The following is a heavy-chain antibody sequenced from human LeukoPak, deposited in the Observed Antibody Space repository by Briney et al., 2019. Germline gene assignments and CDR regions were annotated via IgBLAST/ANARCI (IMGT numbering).Heavy chain of an antibody. D-gene: IGHD6-19*01. CDR3: AKEYSSGWSRFDY. CDR1: GYTFTGYY. Sequence: ASVKVSCKASGYTFTGYYIHWVRQAPGQGLEWRGWINPNSGGTNYARKFQGRVTMTRDTSISTAYMELSRLISDDTAVYYCAKEYSSGWSRFDYWGQGTLVTVSS. J-gene: IGHJ4*02. V-gene: IGHV1-2*02. CDR2: INPNSGGT.